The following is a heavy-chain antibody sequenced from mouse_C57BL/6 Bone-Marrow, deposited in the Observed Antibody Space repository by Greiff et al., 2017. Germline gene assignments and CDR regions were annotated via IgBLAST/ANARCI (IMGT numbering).Heavy chain of an antibody. J-gene: IGHJ1*03. CDR2: IDPAHGNT. V-gene: IGHV14-3*01. Sequence: VHVKQSVAELVRPGASVKLSCTASGFNIKNTYMHWVKQRPEKGLEWIGRIDPAHGNTKYAPKFQGKATITADTSSTTAYLQLSSLTSEDTAIYYFAREGACYWYFDVWGTGTPVTVSS. CDR3: AREGACYWYFDV. D-gene: IGHD3-3*01. CDR1: GFNIKNTY.